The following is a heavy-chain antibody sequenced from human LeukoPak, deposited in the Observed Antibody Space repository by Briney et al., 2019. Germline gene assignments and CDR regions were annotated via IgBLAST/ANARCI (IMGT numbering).Heavy chain of an antibody. CDR2: ISGSGDST. CDR1: GFTFSSYG. V-gene: IGHV3-23*01. Sequence: GGSLRLSCAASGFTFSSYGMSWVRQAPGKGLEWVSAISGSGDSTYYADSVKGRFTISRDNSKNTLYLQMNSLRAEDTAVYYCAKDHLPGIVVADRDYWGQGTLVTVSS. D-gene: IGHD6-19*01. CDR3: AKDHLPGIVVADRDY. J-gene: IGHJ4*02.